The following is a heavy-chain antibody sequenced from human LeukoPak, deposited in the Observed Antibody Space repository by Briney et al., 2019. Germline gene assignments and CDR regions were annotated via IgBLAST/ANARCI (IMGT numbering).Heavy chain of an antibody. J-gene: IGHJ4*02. CDR3: ARDTCSGGSCYSTINDY. V-gene: IGHV1-18*04. CDR2: MSAYNGNT. D-gene: IGHD2-15*01. Sequence: GASVKVSFKASGYTFTSYGSSWVRQAPGQGLGWSGWMSAYNGNTNYTQKLQGRVTITTDTSTSTAYMELRSLRSDDTAVYYCARDTCSGGSCYSTINDYWGQGTLVTVSS. CDR1: GYTFTSYG.